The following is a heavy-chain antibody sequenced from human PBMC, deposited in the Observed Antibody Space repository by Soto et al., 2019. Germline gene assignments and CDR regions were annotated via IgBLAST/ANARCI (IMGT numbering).Heavy chain of an antibody. D-gene: IGHD6-13*01. J-gene: IGHJ3*02. CDR3: ARDRGSSWHHDAFDI. V-gene: IGHV3-33*01. Sequence: QVQLVESGGGVVQPGRSLRLSCAAYGFTFSSYGMHWVRQAPGKGLAWVAGRWYDGSNKYYADSVRGRFTISRDNSKNTLYLQRNSLRAEDTAVYYCARDRGSSWHHDAFDIWGHGTMVTVSS. CDR2: RWYDGSNK. CDR1: GFTFSSYG.